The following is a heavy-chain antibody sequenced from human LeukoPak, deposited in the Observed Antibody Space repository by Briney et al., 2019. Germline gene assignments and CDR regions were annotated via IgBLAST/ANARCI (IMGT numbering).Heavy chain of an antibody. V-gene: IGHV3-21*01. Sequence: PGGSLRLSCAASGFTFSSYSMNWVRQAPGKGLEWVSSISGSSSYIYYADSVKGRFTISRDNAKNSLYLQMNSLRAEDTAVYYCAREGLDYVWGSYRSFYHWGQGTLVTVSS. J-gene: IGHJ4*02. D-gene: IGHD3-16*02. CDR3: AREGLDYVWGSYRSFYH. CDR1: GFTFSSYS. CDR2: ISGSSSYI.